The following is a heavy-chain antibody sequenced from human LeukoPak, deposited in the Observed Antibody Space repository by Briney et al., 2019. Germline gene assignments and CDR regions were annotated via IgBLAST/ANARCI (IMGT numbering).Heavy chain of an antibody. Sequence: PSETLSLTCAVSGYSISSGYYWGWIRQPPGKGLEWIGSIYHSGSTCYNPSLKSRVTISVDTSKNQFSLKLSSVTAADTAVYYCAREPRITMVRGGWAFDIWGQGTMVTVSS. J-gene: IGHJ3*02. V-gene: IGHV4-38-2*02. CDR2: IYHSGST. CDR1: GYSISSGYY. CDR3: AREPRITMVRGGWAFDI. D-gene: IGHD3-10*01.